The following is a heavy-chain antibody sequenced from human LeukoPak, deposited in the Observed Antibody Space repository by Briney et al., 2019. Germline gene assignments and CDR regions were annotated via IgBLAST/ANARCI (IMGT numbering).Heavy chain of an antibody. D-gene: IGHD1-7*01. CDR3: AKGPNWNYRLTVGYYFDY. V-gene: IGHV3-30*18. Sequence: PGRSLRLSCAASGFTFSSYGMHWVRQAPGKGLEWVAVISYDGSNKYYADSVKGRFTISRDNSKNTLYLQMNSLRAEDTAVYYCAKGPNWNYRLTVGYYFDYWGQGTLVTVSS. CDR1: GFTFSSYG. J-gene: IGHJ4*02. CDR2: ISYDGSNK.